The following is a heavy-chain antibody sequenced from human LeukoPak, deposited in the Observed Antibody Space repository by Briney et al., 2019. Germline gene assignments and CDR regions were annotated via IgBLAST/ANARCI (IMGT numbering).Heavy chain of an antibody. CDR1: GFTVSSNY. CDR2: IYSDGRT. J-gene: IGHJ5*02. D-gene: IGHD1-1*01. CDR3: TKWNEENWFDP. Sequence: PGGSLRLSCAASGFTVSSNYMSWVRQAPGKGLEWVSVIYSDGRTYYADSVKGRFTISRDNSKNTLYLETNSLTAEDTAIYYCTKWNEENWFDPWGQGTLVTVSS. V-gene: IGHV3-53*01.